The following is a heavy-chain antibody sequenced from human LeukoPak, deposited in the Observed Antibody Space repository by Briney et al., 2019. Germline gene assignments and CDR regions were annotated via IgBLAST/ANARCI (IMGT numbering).Heavy chain of an antibody. Sequence: GESLKISCKGSGYSFTSYWIGWARQMPGKGLEWMGIIYPGDSDTRCSPSFQGQVTISADMSINTAYLQWSSLKASDTAMYYCARRGSGWTVDYWGQGTLVTVSS. CDR3: ARRGSGWTVDY. CDR2: IYPGDSDT. D-gene: IGHD6-19*01. J-gene: IGHJ4*02. V-gene: IGHV5-51*01. CDR1: GYSFTSYW.